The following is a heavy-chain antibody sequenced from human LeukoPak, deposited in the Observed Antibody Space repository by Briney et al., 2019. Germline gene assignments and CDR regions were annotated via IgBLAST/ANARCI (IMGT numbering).Heavy chain of an antibody. V-gene: IGHV3-73*01. D-gene: IGHD3-9*01. CDR2: IRSKANSYAT. Sequence: PGGSLRLSCAASGFTFSGSAMHWVRQASGKGLEWVGRIRSKANSYATAYAASVKGRFTISRDDSKNTAYLQMNSLKTEDTAVYYCVLPYYGILTGYYNWFDPWGQGTLVTVSS. CDR3: VLPYYGILTGYYNWFDP. CDR1: GFTFSGSA. J-gene: IGHJ5*02.